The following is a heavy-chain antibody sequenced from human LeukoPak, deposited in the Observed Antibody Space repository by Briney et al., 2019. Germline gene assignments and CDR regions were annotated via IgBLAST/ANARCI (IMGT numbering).Heavy chain of an antibody. CDR2: IKEDGSKI. CDR1: GLTFSSYW. Sequence: GGSLRLSCAASGLTFSSYWMIWVRQAPGKGLDWVANIKEDGSKIYYVDSVKGRFTISRDNAKNSLYLQMNSLRAEDTAVYFCTRDRNYYDSSGYYDAFDIWGQGTTVTVSS. D-gene: IGHD3-22*01. V-gene: IGHV3-7*01. CDR3: TRDRNYYDSSGYYDAFDI. J-gene: IGHJ3*02.